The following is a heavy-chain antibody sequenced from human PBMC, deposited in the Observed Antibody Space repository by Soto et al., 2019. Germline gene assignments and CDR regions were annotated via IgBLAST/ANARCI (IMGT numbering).Heavy chain of an antibody. D-gene: IGHD6-13*01. CDR3: ARDRVAAGPSPTTNWFDP. V-gene: IGHV3-74*01. CDR1: GFTFSSYW. CDR2: INSDGSST. J-gene: IGHJ5*02. Sequence: PGGSLRLSCAASGFTFSSYWMHWFRQAPGKGLVWVSRINSDGSSTSYADSVKGRFTISRDNAKNTLYLQMNSLRAEDTAVYYCARDRVAAGPSPTTNWFDPWGQGTLVTVSS.